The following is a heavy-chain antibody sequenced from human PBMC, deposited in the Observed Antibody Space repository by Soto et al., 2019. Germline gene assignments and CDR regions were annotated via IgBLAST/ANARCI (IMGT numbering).Heavy chain of an antibody. CDR1: GFTFSSYA. D-gene: IGHD3-10*02. Sequence: EVQLLESGGGLVQPGGSLRLSCADSGFTFSSYAMSCVRQAPGKGLEWVSAISGSGGSTYYADSVKGRFTISRDNSKNTLYLQMNSLRAEDTAVYYCAKNVLYYYYYGMDVWGQGTTVTVSS. CDR2: ISGSGGST. V-gene: IGHV3-23*01. J-gene: IGHJ6*02. CDR3: AKNVLYYYYYGMDV.